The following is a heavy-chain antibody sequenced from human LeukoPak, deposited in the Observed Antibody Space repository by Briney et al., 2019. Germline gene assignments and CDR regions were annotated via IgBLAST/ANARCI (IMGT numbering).Heavy chain of an antibody. V-gene: IGHV4-61*02. CDR3: ASNNVPWSLGGFDP. D-gene: IGHD3-16*01. J-gene: IGHJ5*02. CDR1: GGSISSGSYY. CDR2: IYTSGST. Sequence: SETLSLTCTVSGGSISSGSYYWSWIRQPAGKGLEWIGRIYTSGSTNYNPSLKSRVTISVDTSKNQFSLKLSSVTAADTAVYYCASNNVPWSLGGFDPWGQGTLVTVSS.